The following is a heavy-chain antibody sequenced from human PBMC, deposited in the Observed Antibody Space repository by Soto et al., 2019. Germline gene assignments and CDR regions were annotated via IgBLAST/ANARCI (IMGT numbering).Heavy chain of an antibody. CDR2: IYHTGKT. D-gene: IGHD6-19*01. Sequence: SETLSLTCTVSGGSVTGATYYWSWIRQPPGRGPEWIGYIYHTGKTNYNPSLKSRVTMSVDPSKNQFSLKLSSVTAADTAVYFCAAQRVAVAGLGVSWAPGTLVT. CDR3: AAQRVAVAGLGVS. J-gene: IGHJ5*02. V-gene: IGHV4-61*01. CDR1: GGSVTGATYY.